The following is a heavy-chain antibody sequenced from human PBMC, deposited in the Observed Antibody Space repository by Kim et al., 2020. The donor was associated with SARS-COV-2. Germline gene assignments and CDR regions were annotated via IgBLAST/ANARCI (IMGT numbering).Heavy chain of an antibody. D-gene: IGHD2-2*01. CDR2: ISSSSSNI. CDR3: ARDVVPAAMGDAHYGRDV. CDR1: GFTFSSYS. J-gene: IGHJ6*02. Sequence: GGSLRLSCAASGFTFSSYSMNWVRQAPGKGLEWVSSISSSSSNIYYADSVKGRFTIARDNAKDSLYLQMNSLRAEDTAVYYCARDVVPAAMGDAHYGRDVWGQGTTVTVSS. V-gene: IGHV3-21*01.